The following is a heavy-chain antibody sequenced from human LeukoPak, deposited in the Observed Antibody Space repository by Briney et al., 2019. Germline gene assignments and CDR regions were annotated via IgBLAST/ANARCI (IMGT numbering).Heavy chain of an antibody. CDR3: ARSGSGTMVRGGLDP. D-gene: IGHD3-10*01. J-gene: IGHJ5*02. CDR2: ISYDGSNK. CDR1: GFTFSSYA. V-gene: IGHV3-30*04. Sequence: PGRSLRLSCAASGFTFSSYAMHWVRQAPGKGLEWVAVISYDGSNKYYADSVKGRFTISRDNSKNTLYLQMNSLRAEDTAVYYCARSGSGTMVRGGLDPWGQGTLVTVSS.